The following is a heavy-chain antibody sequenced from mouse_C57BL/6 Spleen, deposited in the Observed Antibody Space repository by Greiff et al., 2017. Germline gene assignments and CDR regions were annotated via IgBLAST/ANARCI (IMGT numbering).Heavy chain of an antibody. J-gene: IGHJ2*01. CDR2: IDPETGGT. Sequence: VQLQQSGAELVRPGASVTLSCKASGYTFTDYEMHWVKQTPVHGLEWIGAIDPETGGTAYNQKFKGKAILTADKSSSTAYMELRSLTSEDSAVYYCTRFPGSGFYYFDCWGQGTTLTVSS. CDR1: GYTFTDYE. V-gene: IGHV1-15*01. D-gene: IGHD3-2*02. CDR3: TRFPGSGFYYFDC.